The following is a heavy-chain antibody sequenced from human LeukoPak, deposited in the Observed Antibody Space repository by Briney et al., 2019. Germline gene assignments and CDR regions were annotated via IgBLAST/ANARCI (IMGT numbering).Heavy chain of an antibody. J-gene: IGHJ4*02. Sequence: ASVKVSCKASGYTFTSYYMHWVRQAPGQGLGWMGIINTFDGNTNYAQKFQGRVTMTRDTSTSTVSMELSSLRSEDTALYYCARSDLLTGSPLFYWGQGTLVSVSS. CDR3: ARSDLLTGSPLFY. V-gene: IGHV1-46*01. CDR2: INTFDGNT. CDR1: GYTFTSYY. D-gene: IGHD3-9*01.